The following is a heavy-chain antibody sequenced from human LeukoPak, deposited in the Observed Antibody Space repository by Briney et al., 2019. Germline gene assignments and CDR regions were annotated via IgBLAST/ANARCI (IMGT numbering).Heavy chain of an antibody. V-gene: IGHV3-21*01. CDR3: AKDNEVAAPGWAFDI. D-gene: IGHD6-6*01. Sequence: KPGGSLRLTCTASGFTFSNYIMSWVRLVPGKGLEWVSSISFTSSYIYYADSVEGRFTISRDNAKNSLYLQMNSLRAEDTAVYYCAKDNEVAAPGWAFDIWGQGTMVTVSS. CDR1: GFTFSNYI. CDR2: ISFTSSYI. J-gene: IGHJ3*02.